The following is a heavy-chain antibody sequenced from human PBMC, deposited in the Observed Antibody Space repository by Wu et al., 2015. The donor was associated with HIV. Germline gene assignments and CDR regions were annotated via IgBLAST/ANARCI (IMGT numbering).Heavy chain of an antibody. CDR2: INHSGST. CDR1: GGSFSGYY. CDR3: ARIDDGFFDY. J-gene: IGHJ4*02. V-gene: IGHV4-34*01. Sequence: QVQLQQWGAGLLKPSETLSLTCAVYGGSFSGYYWSWIRQPPGKGLEWIGEINHSGSTNYNPSLKSRVTMSVDTSKNQFSLKLSSVTAADTAVYYCARIDDGFFDYWGQGTLVTVSS. D-gene: IGHD1-1*01.